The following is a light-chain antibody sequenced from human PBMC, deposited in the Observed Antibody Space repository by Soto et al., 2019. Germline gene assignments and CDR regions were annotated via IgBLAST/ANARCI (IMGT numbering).Light chain of an antibody. J-gene: IGKJ3*01. CDR3: QHRSRWPFT. V-gene: IGKV3-11*01. Sequence: EIVLTQSPATLSLSPGERATLSCRASESVSRYLAWYQKKPGQAPRLLIYDVSNRATDIPARFSGSGSGPDFTLAISSLEPEDFAVYCCQHRSRWPFTFGPGTKVDIK. CDR1: ESVSRY. CDR2: DVS.